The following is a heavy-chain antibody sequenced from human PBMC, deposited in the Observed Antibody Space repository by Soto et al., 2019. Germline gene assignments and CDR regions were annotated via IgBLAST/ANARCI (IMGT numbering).Heavy chain of an antibody. CDR3: AKAPMQLWYDTWFDP. D-gene: IGHD5-18*01. CDR2: ISGSGGST. J-gene: IGHJ5*02. V-gene: IGHV3-23*01. CDR1: GFTFSSYA. Sequence: PVGSLRLSCAASGFTFSSYAMSWVRQAPGKGLEWVSAISGSGGSTYYAASVKGRFTISRDNSKSTLYLQMNSLRAEDTAVYYCAKAPMQLWYDTWFDPWGQGTLVTVSS.